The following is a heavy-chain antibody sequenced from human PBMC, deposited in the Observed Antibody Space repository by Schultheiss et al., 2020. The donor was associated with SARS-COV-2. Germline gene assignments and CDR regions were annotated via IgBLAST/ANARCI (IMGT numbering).Heavy chain of an antibody. Sequence: GSLRLSCAASGFTFSSYGMHWVRQAPGKGLEWVAVISYDGSNKYYADSVKGRFTISRDNSKNTLYLQMNSLRAEDTAVYYCARDRVDSVATIRALFDYWGQGTLVTVSS. CDR1: GFTFSSYG. CDR2: ISYDGSNK. CDR3: ARDRVDSVATIRALFDY. V-gene: IGHV3-30*03. J-gene: IGHJ4*02. D-gene: IGHD5-12*01.